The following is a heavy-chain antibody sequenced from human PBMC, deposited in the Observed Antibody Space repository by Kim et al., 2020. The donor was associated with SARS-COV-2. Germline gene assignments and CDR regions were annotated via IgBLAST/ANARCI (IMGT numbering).Heavy chain of an antibody. CDR2: IKEDGGSK. CDR3: ARWVYSSGWGFDY. CDR1: GFTFSSYG. V-gene: IGHV3-7*03. Sequence: GGSLRLSCAASGFTFSSYGMTWVRQAPGKGLEWVANIKEDGGSKAYVDSVRGRFTISRDNAKDTLYLQMNSLRAEDTAVYYCARWVYSSGWGFDYWGQGT. D-gene: IGHD6-19*01. J-gene: IGHJ4*02.